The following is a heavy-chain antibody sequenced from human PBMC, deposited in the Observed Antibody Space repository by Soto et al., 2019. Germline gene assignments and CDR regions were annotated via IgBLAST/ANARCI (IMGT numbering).Heavy chain of an antibody. CDR1: GGSISSYY. Sequence: SETLSLTCTVPGGSISSYYWSWIRQPPGKGLEWIGYIYYSGSTNYNPSLKSRVTISVDTSKNQFSLKLSSVTAADTAVYYCARLYGYNADYWGQGTLVTVSS. J-gene: IGHJ4*02. CDR2: IYYSGST. V-gene: IGHV4-59*01. D-gene: IGHD5-12*01. CDR3: ARLYGYNADY.